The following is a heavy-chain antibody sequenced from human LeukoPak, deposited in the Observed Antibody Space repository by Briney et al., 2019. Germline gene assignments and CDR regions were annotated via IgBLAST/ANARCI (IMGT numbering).Heavy chain of an antibody. Sequence: SETLSLTCTVSGYSISSGYYWGWIRQPPGKGLEWIGSIYHSGSTYYNPSLKSRVTISVDTSKNQFSLKLSSVTAADTAVYYCGDGGYWGQGTLVTVSS. J-gene: IGHJ4*02. CDR1: GYSISSGYY. CDR2: IYHSGST. CDR3: GDGGY. V-gene: IGHV4-38-2*02.